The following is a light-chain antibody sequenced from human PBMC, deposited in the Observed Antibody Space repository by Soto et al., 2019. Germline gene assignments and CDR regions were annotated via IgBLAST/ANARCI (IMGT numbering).Light chain of an antibody. CDR1: QSVLYSSNNKNY. CDR2: WAP. Sequence: DIVMTQSPDSLAVSLGERATINCKSSQSVLYSSNNKNYLAWYQQKLGQPPKLLIYWAPTRESGVPDRFSGSGSGTDFTLTISSLQAEDVAVYYCQQYYSTPLTFGGGTKVEIK. J-gene: IGKJ4*01. V-gene: IGKV4-1*01. CDR3: QQYYSTPLT.